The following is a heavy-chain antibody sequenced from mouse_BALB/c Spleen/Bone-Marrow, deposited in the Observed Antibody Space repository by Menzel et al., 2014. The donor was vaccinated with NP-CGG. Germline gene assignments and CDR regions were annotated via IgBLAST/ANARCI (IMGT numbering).Heavy chain of an antibody. V-gene: IGHV14-3*02. CDR1: GFNIKDTY. J-gene: IGHJ3*01. Sequence: EVQLQQSGAELVKPGAPVKLSCTASGFNIKDTYMHWVKQRPEQGLEWIGRIDPANGNTKYDPKFQGKATITADTSSNTAYLQLSSLTSEDTAVYYCARLDLLAYWGQGTLVTVSA. CDR2: IDPANGNT. CDR3: ARLDLLAY.